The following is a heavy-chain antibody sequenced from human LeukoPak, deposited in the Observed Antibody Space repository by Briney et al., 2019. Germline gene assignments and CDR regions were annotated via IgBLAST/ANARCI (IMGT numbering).Heavy chain of an antibody. CDR3: AKDVVWFGELLAFLDY. J-gene: IGHJ4*02. D-gene: IGHD3-10*01. Sequence: GGSLRLSCAASGFTFSSYWMHWVRHAPGKGLVWVSRISYDGSNTNYADSVKGRFTISRDNAKNTLYLQMNSLRAEDTAVYYCAKDVVWFGELLAFLDYWGQGTLVTVSS. CDR1: GFTFSSYW. V-gene: IGHV3-74*01. CDR2: ISYDGSNT.